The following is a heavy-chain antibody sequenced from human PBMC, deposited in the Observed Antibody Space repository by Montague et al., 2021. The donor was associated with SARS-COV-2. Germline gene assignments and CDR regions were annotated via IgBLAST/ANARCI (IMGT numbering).Heavy chain of an antibody. Sequence: TLSLTCAVSGGSISSAGYSWSWIRQPPGKGLEWIGRIYTSGTTDYSFSLKSRVTISVDTSKNQFSLKLTSVTAADTAVYYCARAHSGSWAHLDNWGQGSLVTVSS. D-gene: IGHD5-12*01. CDR1: GGSISSAGYS. J-gene: IGHJ4*02. V-gene: IGHV4-61*02. CDR2: IYTSGTT. CDR3: ARAHSGSWAHLDN.